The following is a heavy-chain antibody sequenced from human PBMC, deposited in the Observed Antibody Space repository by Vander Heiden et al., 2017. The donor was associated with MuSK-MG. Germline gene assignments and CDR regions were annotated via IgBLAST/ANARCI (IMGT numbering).Heavy chain of an antibody. Sequence: QVQLQESGPRLAKPPETLSLTRTVPGGSSSSYYWRWIRQPPGKGLDWIGYIYYSGSTNYNPALKSRVTISVDTTKNQFSLKLSSVTAADTAVYYCARRDSSLWYFDLWGRGTLVTVSS. CDR3: ARRDSSLWYFDL. CDR2: IYYSGST. CDR1: GGSSSSYY. V-gene: IGHV4-59*01. J-gene: IGHJ2*01. D-gene: IGHD2-21*02.